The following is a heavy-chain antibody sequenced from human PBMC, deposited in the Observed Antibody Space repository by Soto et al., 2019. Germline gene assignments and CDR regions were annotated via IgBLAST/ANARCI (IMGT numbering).Heavy chain of an antibody. CDR3: ASTSGYDLSLQFYFDY. Sequence: PSETLSLTCTVSGGSISSSSYYWGWIRQPPGKGLEWIGSIYYSGSTYYNPSLKSRVTISVDTSKNQFSLKLSSVTAADTAVYYCASTSGYDLSLQFYFDYWGQGTLVTVSS. CDR1: GGSISSSSYY. D-gene: IGHD5-12*01. CDR2: IYYSGST. J-gene: IGHJ4*02. V-gene: IGHV4-39*01.